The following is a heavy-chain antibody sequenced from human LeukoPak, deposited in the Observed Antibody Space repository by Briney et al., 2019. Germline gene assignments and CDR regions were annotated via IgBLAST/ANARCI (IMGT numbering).Heavy chain of an antibody. Sequence: IYHSGSTYYNPSLKSRVTISVDRSKNQFSLKLSSVTAADTAVYYCARLYYDSSGYYIFDYWGQGTLVTVSS. D-gene: IGHD3-22*01. CDR3: ARLYYDSSGYYIFDY. V-gene: IGHV4-30-2*01. CDR2: IYHSGST. J-gene: IGHJ4*02.